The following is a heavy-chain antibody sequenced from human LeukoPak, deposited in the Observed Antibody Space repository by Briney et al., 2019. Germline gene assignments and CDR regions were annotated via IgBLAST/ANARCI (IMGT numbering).Heavy chain of an antibody. V-gene: IGHV3-23*01. CDR3: AKDRSLCGVPWYFAL. J-gene: IGHJ2*01. CDR1: GFTFSSYA. Sequence: GGSLRLSCVGSGFTFSSYAMSWVRQAPGKGLEWVSSASGADGNKYYSESVKGRFTVSRDNSKNTPYLHMNTLRAEDTALYFCAKDRSLCGVPWYFALWGPGALVTVSS. D-gene: IGHD2-21*01. CDR2: ASGADGNK.